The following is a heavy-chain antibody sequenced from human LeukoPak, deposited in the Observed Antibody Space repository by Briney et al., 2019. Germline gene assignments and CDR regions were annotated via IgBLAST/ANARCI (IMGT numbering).Heavy chain of an antibody. CDR2: VTHSDFNKANGDIT. CDR1: GASISKDY. CDR3: VRASVDTGGAFDV. J-gene: IGHJ3*01. V-gene: IGHV4-59*01. D-gene: IGHD2-8*02. Sequence: SETLSLTYTVSGASISKDYWAWIRQPPGKGLEWIGYVTHSDFNKANGDITNYNPSLGSRVTTSRDTPKNQFSLKLSSMTAADTAIYYCVRASVDTGGAFDVWGQGTVVTVSS.